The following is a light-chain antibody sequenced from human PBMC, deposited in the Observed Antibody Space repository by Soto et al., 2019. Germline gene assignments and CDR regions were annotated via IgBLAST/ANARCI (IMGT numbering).Light chain of an antibody. CDR3: QKYDSAPEPIT. V-gene: IGKV1-27*01. CDR1: QGISTD. CDR2: AAS. Sequence: DIQMTQSPSSLSASVGDRVTITCRASQGISTDLAWYQQKPGKVPNLLIYAASTLQSGVPSRFSGGGSGTDSTLTISSLQPEDVATYYCQKYDSAPEPITFGQGTRLEIK. J-gene: IGKJ5*01.